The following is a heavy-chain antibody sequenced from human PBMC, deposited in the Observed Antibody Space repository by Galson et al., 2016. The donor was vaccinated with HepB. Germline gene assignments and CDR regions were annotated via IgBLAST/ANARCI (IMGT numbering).Heavy chain of an antibody. D-gene: IGHD4-17*01. V-gene: IGHV3-30*18. CDR1: GFSFSSFA. J-gene: IGHJ4*02. Sequence: SLRLSCAASGFSFSSFAMHWVRQAPGKGLEWVAVISYTGTDQFYADSMKGRFTISRDNSKNTLYLQVNSLRPEDTAVYYCAKASTVTTDYFDYWSQGTLVTVSS. CDR3: AKASTVTTDYFDY. CDR2: ISYTGTDQ.